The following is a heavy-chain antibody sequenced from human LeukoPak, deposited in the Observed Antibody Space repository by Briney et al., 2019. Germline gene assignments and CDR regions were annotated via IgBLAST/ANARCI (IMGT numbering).Heavy chain of an antibody. CDR3: ARQGVPAAALLYYFDY. Sequence: NPGGSLRLSCAASGFTLSSYAMSWVRQAPGKGLEWVSSISSSSSYIYYADSVKGRFTISRDNAKNSLYLQMNSLRAEDTAVYYCARQGVPAAALLYYFDYWGQGTLVTVSS. D-gene: IGHD2-2*01. CDR2: ISSSSSYI. V-gene: IGHV3-21*01. J-gene: IGHJ4*02. CDR1: GFTLSSYA.